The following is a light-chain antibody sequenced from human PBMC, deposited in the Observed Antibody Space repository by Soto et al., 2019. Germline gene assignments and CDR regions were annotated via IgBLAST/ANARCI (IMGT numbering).Light chain of an antibody. Sequence: QTVVTQSPSASASLGASVKLTCTLSSGHSSYAIAWHQQQPEKGPRYLMKLNSDGSHSKGDGIPDRFSGSSSGAERYLTISSLPSEDEADYYCQTWGTGIRVFGGGTKVTVL. J-gene: IGLJ3*02. V-gene: IGLV4-69*01. CDR1: SGHSSYA. CDR2: LNSDGSH. CDR3: QTWGTGIRV.